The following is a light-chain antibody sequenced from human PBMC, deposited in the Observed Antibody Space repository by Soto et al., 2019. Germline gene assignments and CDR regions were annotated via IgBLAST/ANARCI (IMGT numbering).Light chain of an antibody. CDR2: DAY. CDR3: QQYNTYST. Sequence: DIQMTQSPSTLSASVGDIVTITCRASQSISRWLAWYQQKPGKAPKALIYDAYTLRSGVPSRFSGGGSGTELTLPISSLQPDDVATYYCQQYNTYSTVGKGTRLEI. V-gene: IGKV1-5*01. J-gene: IGKJ5*01. CDR1: QSISRW.